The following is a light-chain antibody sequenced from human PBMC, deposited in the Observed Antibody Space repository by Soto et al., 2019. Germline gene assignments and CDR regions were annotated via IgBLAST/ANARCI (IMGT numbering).Light chain of an antibody. Sequence: DIQMTQSPSTLSASVGDRVTITFRASQSISSWLAWYQQKPGKAPKLLISGASSLQSGVPSRFSGSASGTEFTLTISSLQPDDIATYYCQQYYSYPQFGQGTKVDIK. CDR2: GAS. CDR3: QQYYSYPQ. CDR1: QSISSW. V-gene: IGKV1-5*01. J-gene: IGKJ1*01.